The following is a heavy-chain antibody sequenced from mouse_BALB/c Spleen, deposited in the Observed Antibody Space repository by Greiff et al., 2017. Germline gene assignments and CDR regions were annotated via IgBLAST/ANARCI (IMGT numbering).Heavy chain of an antibody. Sequence: EVMLVESGGGLVQPGGSRKLSCAASGFTFSSFGMHWVRQAPEKGLEWVAYISSGSSTIYYADTVKGRFTISRANPKNTLFLQMTSLRSEDTAMYYCARSLRPLYAMDYWGQGTSVTVSS. V-gene: IGHV5-17*02. D-gene: IGHD1-2*01. J-gene: IGHJ4*01. CDR3: ARSLRPLYAMDY. CDR1: GFTFSSFG. CDR2: ISSGSSTI.